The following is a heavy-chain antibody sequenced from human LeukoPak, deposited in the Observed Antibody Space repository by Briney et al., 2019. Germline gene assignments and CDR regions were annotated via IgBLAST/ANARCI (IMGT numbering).Heavy chain of an antibody. CDR3: ARVTPLLLFDP. J-gene: IGHJ5*02. CDR2: MSYDETNS. CDR1: GFTFSTYA. D-gene: IGHD2-15*01. Sequence: PGGSLRLSCAASGFTFSTYAVHWVRQAPGGGLEWVAGMSYDETNSYYADSVEGRFTISRDSSKNTLYLQMNSLRTEDTAVYYCARVTPLLLFDPWGQGTLVTVSS. V-gene: IGHV3-30*04.